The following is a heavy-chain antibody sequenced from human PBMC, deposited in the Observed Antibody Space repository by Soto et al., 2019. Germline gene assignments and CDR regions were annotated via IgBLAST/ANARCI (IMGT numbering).Heavy chain of an antibody. CDR1: GGSISSSSYY. V-gene: IGHV4-39*01. CDR2: IYYSGST. J-gene: IGHJ4*02. Sequence: PSETLSLTCTVSGGSISSSSYYWGWIRQPPGKGLEWIGSIYYSGSTYYNPSLKSRVTISVDTSKNQFSLKLSSVTAADTAVYYCARLKPRLPYWGQGTLVTVSS. CDR3: ARLKPRLPY.